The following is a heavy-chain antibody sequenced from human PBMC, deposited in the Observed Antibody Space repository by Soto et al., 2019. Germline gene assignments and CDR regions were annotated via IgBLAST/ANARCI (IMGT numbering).Heavy chain of an antibody. V-gene: IGHV3-13*01. J-gene: IGHJ3*01. CDR2: IATTGDT. Sequence: GGSLRLSCAASGFTFSSYDMHWVRQTAGKGLEWVSTIATTGDTYYPGSVKGRFTISRENAKNSLYLQLNSLRAEDTAVYYCARVRYCPTTSCYGDAFDVWGQGTMVTVS. D-gene: IGHD2-2*01. CDR1: GFTFSSYD. CDR3: ARVRYCPTTSCYGDAFDV.